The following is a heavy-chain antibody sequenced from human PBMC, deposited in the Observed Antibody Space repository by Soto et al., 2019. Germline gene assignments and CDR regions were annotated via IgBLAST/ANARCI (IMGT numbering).Heavy chain of an antibody. CDR3: ATEPYFYDSSGVDV. CDR2: IKRESDGGTT. Sequence: EVQLVESGGGLVKPGGSLRLACAASGFTLRTAWMSWVRQAPGKGLEWVGRIKRESDGGTTDYGVSVRGRFTISRDESQNTLYLQMNSLGTEDTAVYYCATEPYFYDSSGVDVWGQGTTVTVSS. V-gene: IGHV3-15*07. J-gene: IGHJ6*02. CDR1: GFTLRTAW.